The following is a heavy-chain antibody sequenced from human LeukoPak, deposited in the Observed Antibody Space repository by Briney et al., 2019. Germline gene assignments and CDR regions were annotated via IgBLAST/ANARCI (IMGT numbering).Heavy chain of an antibody. D-gene: IGHD1-26*01. CDR3: ARDMISVVGATAFDI. CDR1: GFTVSSNY. J-gene: IGHJ3*02. V-gene: IGHV3-53*01. Sequence: PGGSLRLSCAASGFTVSSNYMSWVRQAPGKGLEWVSLIYSGGSTYYADSVKGRFTISRDNSKNTLYLQMNSLRAEDTAVYYCARDMISVVGATAFDIWGQGTMVTVSS. CDR2: IYSGGST.